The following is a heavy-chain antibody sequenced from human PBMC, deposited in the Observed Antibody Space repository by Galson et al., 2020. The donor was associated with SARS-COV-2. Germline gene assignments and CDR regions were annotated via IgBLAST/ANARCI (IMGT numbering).Heavy chain of an antibody. J-gene: IGHJ3*02. D-gene: IGHD4-17*01. CDR2: IWYDGSNK. CDR1: GFTFSSYG. V-gene: IGHV3-33*08. CDR3: ARNSHTTEVDAFDI. Sequence: SLKISCAASGFTFSSYGMHWVRQAPGKGLEWVAVIWYDGSNKYYADSVKGRFTISRDNSKNTLYLQMNSLRAEDTAVYYCARNSHTTEVDAFDIWGQGTMVTVSS.